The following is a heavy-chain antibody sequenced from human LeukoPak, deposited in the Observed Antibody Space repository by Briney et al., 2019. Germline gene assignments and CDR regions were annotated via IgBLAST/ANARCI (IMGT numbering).Heavy chain of an antibody. CDR3: ARGRGVVVTADSNWFDP. J-gene: IGHJ5*02. CDR2: MNPNSGNT. Sequence: ASVKVSCKASGYTFTSYDINWVRQATGQGLEWMGWMNPNSGNTGYAQKFQGGVTMTRNTSISTAYMELSSLRSEDTAVYYCARGRGVVVTADSNWFDPWGQGTLVTVSS. D-gene: IGHD2-21*02. V-gene: IGHV1-8*01. CDR1: GYTFTSYD.